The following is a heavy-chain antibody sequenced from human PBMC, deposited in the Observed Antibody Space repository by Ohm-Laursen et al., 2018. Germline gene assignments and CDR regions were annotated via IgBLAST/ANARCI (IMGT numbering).Heavy chain of an antibody. CDR1: GFTFSSHG. CDR3: ARDIDWVAFDY. J-gene: IGHJ4*02. CDR2: ISGSGDTT. V-gene: IGHV3-23*01. Sequence: SLRLSCATSGFTFSSHGINWVRQAPGKGLEWVSGISGSGDTTYYADSVKGRFTISRDNSRNTLDLQMNSLRVEGTALYYCARDIDWVAFDYWGQGNLVTVSS. D-gene: IGHD3-9*01.